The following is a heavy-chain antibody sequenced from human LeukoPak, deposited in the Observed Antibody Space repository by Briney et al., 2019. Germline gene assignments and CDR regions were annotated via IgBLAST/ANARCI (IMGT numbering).Heavy chain of an antibody. J-gene: IGHJ4*02. Sequence: GASVTVSFTASGSTFTIYYVHWVRQAPGQGLEWMGWINPHSGGTNYAQKFQGRVTMTRDTSISTAYMELNRLRSDDTAVYYCARGWQWWDSWGQGTLVTVSS. CDR1: GSTFTIYY. D-gene: IGHD2-15*01. CDR2: INPHSGGT. V-gene: IGHV1-2*02. CDR3: ARGWQWWDS.